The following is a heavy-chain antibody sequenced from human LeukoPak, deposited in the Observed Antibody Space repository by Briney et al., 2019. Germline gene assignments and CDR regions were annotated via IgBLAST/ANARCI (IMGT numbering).Heavy chain of an antibody. D-gene: IGHD2-21*02. V-gene: IGHV3-23*01. CDR2: IGASGDNT. CDR1: GFTLNNYA. J-gene: IGHJ1*01. CDR3: TSWGDTTAEYFQR. Sequence: GRSLRLSCAVSGFTLNNYAMSWVRQAPGKGLEWVSAIGASGDNTYYADSVKGRFTISRDNSKNMLNLHMNSLRVEDTAVYYCTSWGDTTAEYFQRWGQGTLVTVSS.